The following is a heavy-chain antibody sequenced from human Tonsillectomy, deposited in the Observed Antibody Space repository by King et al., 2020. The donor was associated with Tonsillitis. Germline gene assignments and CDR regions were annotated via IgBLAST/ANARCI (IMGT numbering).Heavy chain of an antibody. J-gene: IGHJ6*02. V-gene: IGHV4-34*01. CDR2: INHSGST. CDR1: GGSFSGYY. D-gene: IGHD3-3*01. CDR3: ARWYDFWSGGEDWGMDV. Sequence: QVQLQQWGAGLLKPSETLSLTCAVYGGSFSGYYWSWIRQPPGKGLEWIGEINHSGSTNYNPSLKCRVTISVDTSKNQFSLKRSSVTAADTAVYYCARWYDFWSGGEDWGMDVWGQGTTVTVSS.